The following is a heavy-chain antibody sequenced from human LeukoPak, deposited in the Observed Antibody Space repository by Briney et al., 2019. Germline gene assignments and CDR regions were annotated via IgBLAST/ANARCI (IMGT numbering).Heavy chain of an antibody. CDR3: ARSVNSGTYYNPEGFDY. J-gene: IGHJ4*02. V-gene: IGHV1-2*02. Sequence: ASVKVSCKASGYTFTGYCMHWVRQAPGQGLEWMGWINPNSGGTNYAQKFQGRVTMTRDTSISTAYMELSRLRSDDTAVYYCARSVNSGTYYNPEGFDYWGQGTLVTVSS. CDR1: GYTFTGYC. CDR2: INPNSGGT. D-gene: IGHD1-26*01.